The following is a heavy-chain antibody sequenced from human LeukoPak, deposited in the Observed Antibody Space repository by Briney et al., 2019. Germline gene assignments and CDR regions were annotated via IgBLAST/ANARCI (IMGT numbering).Heavy chain of an antibody. CDR3: ARSSYSSSSSV. J-gene: IGHJ3*01. CDR1: GFTFSGFW. D-gene: IGHD6-6*01. CDR2: INSDGSEG. V-gene: IGHV3-7*03. Sequence: GGSLRLSCAVSGFTFSGFWMSWSRQDPGKRLEWVASINSDGSEGYYADVVKGRFTISRDNAKNSLYLQINSLRAEDTAVYYCARSSYSSSSSVWGQGTMVTVSS.